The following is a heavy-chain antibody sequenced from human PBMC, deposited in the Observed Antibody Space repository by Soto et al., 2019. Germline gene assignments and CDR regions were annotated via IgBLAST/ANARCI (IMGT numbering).Heavy chain of an antibody. J-gene: IGHJ3*02. CDR1: GYTFTSYA. D-gene: IGHD6-13*01. Sequence: ASVKVSCKASGYTFTSYAMHWVRQAPGQRLEWMGWINAGNGNTKYSQKFQGRVTITRDTFTDTAYMELCSRRSDDMAVFYCATPYSSSWYAGAFDIWGQGTMVTVSS. V-gene: IGHV1-3*01. CDR3: ATPYSSSWYAGAFDI. CDR2: INAGNGNT.